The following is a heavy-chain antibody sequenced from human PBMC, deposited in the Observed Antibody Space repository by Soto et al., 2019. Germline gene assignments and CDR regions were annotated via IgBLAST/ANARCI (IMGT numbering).Heavy chain of an antibody. CDR1: GGTFSSYA. D-gene: IGHD2-15*01. CDR2: IIPIFGTA. CDR3: ARSQGGSSSLDIYYYYYYGMDV. Sequence: VRLGQSGAEVKKPGSSVKVSGKAPGGTFSSYAISWLRQAPGQGLEWLGGIIPIFGTAKYAQKFQGRVTITADESTSTGYMELSSLRSEDTAVYYCARSQGGSSSLDIYYYYYYGMDVWGQGTTVTVSS. J-gene: IGHJ6*02. V-gene: IGHV1-69*01.